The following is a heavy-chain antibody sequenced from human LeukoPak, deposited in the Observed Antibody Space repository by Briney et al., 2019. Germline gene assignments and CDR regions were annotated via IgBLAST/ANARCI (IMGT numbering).Heavy chain of an antibody. J-gene: IGHJ4*02. CDR2: INHSRST. CDR3: ARGLYSSSWSHGI. Sequence: PSETLSLTCAVYGGSFSGYYWSWIRQPPGKGLEWIGEINHSRSTNYNPSLKSRVTISVDTSKNQFSLKLSSVTAADTAVYYCARGLYSSSWSHGIWGQGTLVTVSS. D-gene: IGHD6-13*01. V-gene: IGHV4-34*01. CDR1: GGSFSGYY.